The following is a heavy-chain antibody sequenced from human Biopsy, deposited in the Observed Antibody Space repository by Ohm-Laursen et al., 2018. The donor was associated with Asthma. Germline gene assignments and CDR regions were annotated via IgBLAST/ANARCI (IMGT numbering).Heavy chain of an antibody. CDR3: ARDGPVGAPSDY. J-gene: IGHJ4*02. Sequence: GASVKVSCKASGYPFIGYHIHWMRQAPGQGLEWMGWISAYNGNTNYARKLQGRVTMTTDTSTSTAYMELRSLRSDDTAVYYCARDGPVGAPSDYWGQGTLVTVSS. V-gene: IGHV1-18*04. D-gene: IGHD1-26*01. CDR1: GYPFIGYH. CDR2: ISAYNGNT.